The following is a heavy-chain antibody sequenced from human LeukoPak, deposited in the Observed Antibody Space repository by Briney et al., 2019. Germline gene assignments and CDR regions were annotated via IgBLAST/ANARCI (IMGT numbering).Heavy chain of an antibody. D-gene: IGHD2-21*01. CDR3: ARDSEGIPTFDY. CDR1: GFTFSSYW. CDR2: INSDGNST. V-gene: IGHV3-74*01. Sequence: PGGSLRLSCAASGFTFSSYWMNWVRQAPGKGLVWVSRINSDGNSTNYADSVKGRFTISRDNAKNTLYLQMNSLRAEDTAVYYCARDSEGIPTFDYWGQGTLVTVSS. J-gene: IGHJ4*02.